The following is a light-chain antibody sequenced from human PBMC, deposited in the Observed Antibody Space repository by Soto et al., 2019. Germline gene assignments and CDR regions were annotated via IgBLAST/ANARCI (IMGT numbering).Light chain of an antibody. J-gene: IGKJ2*03. CDR2: ATS. CDR1: QSISSIY. CDR3: QRYSDGSSPREC. V-gene: IGKV3-20*01. Sequence: EVVLTQSPGTLSLSPGERVTLSCRASQSISSIYLAWYQQKPGQAPRLLIYATSSRATGIPNRFSGSGSETGFTPTISILDAADFAVYYCQRYSDGSSPRECFGQGTRLHIK.